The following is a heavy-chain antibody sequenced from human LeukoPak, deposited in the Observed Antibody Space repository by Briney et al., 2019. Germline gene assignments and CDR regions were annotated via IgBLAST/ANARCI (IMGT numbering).Heavy chain of an antibody. V-gene: IGHV4-59*01. D-gene: IGHD3-22*01. CDR1: GGSISSYY. CDR3: ARAAYYYDSSGYLDI. J-gene: IGHJ3*02. Sequence: SQTLSLTCTVSGGSISSYYWSWIRQPPGKGLEWIGYIYYSGSTNYNPSLKSRVTISVDTSKNQFSLKLSSVTAADTAVYYCARAAYYYDSSGYLDIWGQGTMVTVSS. CDR2: IYYSGST.